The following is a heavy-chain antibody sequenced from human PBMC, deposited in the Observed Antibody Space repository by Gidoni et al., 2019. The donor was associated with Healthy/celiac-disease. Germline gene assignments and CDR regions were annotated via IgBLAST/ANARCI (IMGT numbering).Heavy chain of an antibody. CDR3: ARHPLSITGTNWYYYYGMDV. Sequence: EVQLVQSGAEVKKPGESLKISCKGSGYSFTSYWIGWVRQMPGKGLEWMGIIYPGDSDTRYSPSFQGQVTISADKSISTAYLQWSSLKASDTAMYYCARHPLSITGTNWYYYYGMDVWGQGTTVTVSS. CDR2: IYPGDSDT. V-gene: IGHV5-51*01. D-gene: IGHD1-7*01. CDR1: GYSFTSYW. J-gene: IGHJ6*02.